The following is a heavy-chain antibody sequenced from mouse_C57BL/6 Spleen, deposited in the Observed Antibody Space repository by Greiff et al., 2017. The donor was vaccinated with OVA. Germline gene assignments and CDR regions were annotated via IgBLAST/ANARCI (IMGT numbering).Heavy chain of an antibody. CDR2: FHPYNDDT. D-gene: IGHD1-1*01. CDR1: GYTFTTYP. Sequence: QVQLQQSGAELGQPGASVKMSCKASGYTFTTYPIEWMKQNHGKSLEWIGNFHPYNDDTKYNEKFKGKATLTVEKSSSTVYLELSRLTSDDSAVYYCARGYYGSRSYWDVDVWGTGTTVTVSS. J-gene: IGHJ1*03. CDR3: ARGYYGSRSYWDVDV. V-gene: IGHV1-47*01.